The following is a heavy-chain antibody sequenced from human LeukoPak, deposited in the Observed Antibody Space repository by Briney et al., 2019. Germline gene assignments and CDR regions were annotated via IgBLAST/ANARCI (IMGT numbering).Heavy chain of an antibody. CDR2: ISSSSSTL. CDR3: ARDLENTDMAYGGFYFDY. D-gene: IGHD5-18*01. CDR1: GFTFSSYS. Sequence: GGSLRLSCAASGFTFSSYSMTWVRQAPGRGLEWVSYISSSSSTLYYADSVKGRFTISRDNAKNSLSLQMNTLRAEDTAVYYCARDLENTDMAYGGFYFDYWGQGTLVTVSS. V-gene: IGHV3-48*01. J-gene: IGHJ4*02.